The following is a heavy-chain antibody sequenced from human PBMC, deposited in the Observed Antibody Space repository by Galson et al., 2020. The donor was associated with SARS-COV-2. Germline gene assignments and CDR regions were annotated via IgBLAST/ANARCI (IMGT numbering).Heavy chain of an antibody. CDR3: ERIRGSSSSWYLFGAFDI. CDR2: IDWDDDK. J-gene: IGHJ3*02. Sequence: SGPTLAKPTQPLTQTYTFPEFSLSTSGMCVSWIRQPPGKALEWLALIDWDDDKYYSTSLKTRLTISKDTSKNQVVLTMTNMDPVDTATYYCERIRGSSSSWYLFGAFDIWGQGTMVTVSS. CDR1: EFSLSTSGMC. V-gene: IGHV2-70*01. D-gene: IGHD6-13*01.